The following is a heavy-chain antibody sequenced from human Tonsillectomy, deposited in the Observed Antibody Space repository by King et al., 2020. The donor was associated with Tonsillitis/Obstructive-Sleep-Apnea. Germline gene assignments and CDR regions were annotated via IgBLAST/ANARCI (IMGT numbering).Heavy chain of an antibody. V-gene: IGHV1-69*10. Sequence: QLVQSGAEVKKPGSSVKVSCKASGGTFSNCSINWVRQAPGQGLEWMGGIIPLRAIENFAQKLQGRATITADKSTSTAYMELSSLRSEDTAVYYCAKGCCADSSSWNDVYEHFGLHLWGQGTTLTVS. CDR3: AKGCCADSSSWNDVYEHFGLHL. CDR1: GGTFSNCS. CDR2: IIPLRAIE. D-gene: IGHD6-13*01. J-gene: IGHJ6*02.